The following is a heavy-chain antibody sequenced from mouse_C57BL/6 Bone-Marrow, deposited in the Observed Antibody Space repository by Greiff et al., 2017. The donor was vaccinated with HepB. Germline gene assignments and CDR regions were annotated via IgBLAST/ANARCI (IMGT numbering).Heavy chain of an antibody. Sequence: EVQWVESGGGLVKPGGSLKLSCAASGFTFSDYGMHWVRQAPEKGLEWVAYISSGSSTIYYADTVKGRFTISRDNAKNTLFLQMTSLRSEDTAMYYCASNWEGYAMDYWGQGTSVTVSS. J-gene: IGHJ4*01. CDR3: ASNWEGYAMDY. D-gene: IGHD4-1*01. CDR2: ISSGSSTI. V-gene: IGHV5-17*01. CDR1: GFTFSDYG.